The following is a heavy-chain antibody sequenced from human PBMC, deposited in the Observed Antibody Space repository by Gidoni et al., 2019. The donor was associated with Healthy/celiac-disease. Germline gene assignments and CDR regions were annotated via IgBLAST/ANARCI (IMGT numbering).Heavy chain of an antibody. V-gene: IGHV3-30*01. CDR3: ARDPRGTEAFDI. Sequence: QVQLVESGGGVVQPGRSLRLSCAASGFPFSSYAMHWVRQAPGKGLEWVAVISYDGSNKYYADSVKGRFTISRDNSKNTLYLQMNSLRAEDTAVYYCARDPRGTEAFDIWGQGTMVTVSS. CDR2: ISYDGSNK. CDR1: GFPFSSYA. J-gene: IGHJ3*02. D-gene: IGHD3-16*01.